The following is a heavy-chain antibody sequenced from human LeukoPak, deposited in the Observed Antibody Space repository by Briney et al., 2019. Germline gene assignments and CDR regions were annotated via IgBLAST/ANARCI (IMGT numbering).Heavy chain of an antibody. V-gene: IGHV4-38-2*02. J-gene: IGHJ6*03. CDR2: IYHSGST. CDR3: AREGTDQYYFYYMDV. CDR1: TDYSIRSGDY. Sequence: PSETLSLTCVVSTDYSIRSGDYWGWIRQPPGKGLEWIGSIYHSGSTHYNPSLKSRVTISLDTSKNQFSLNLSSVTAADTAVYYCAREGTDQYYFYYMDVWGKGTTVTVSS. D-gene: IGHD3-10*01.